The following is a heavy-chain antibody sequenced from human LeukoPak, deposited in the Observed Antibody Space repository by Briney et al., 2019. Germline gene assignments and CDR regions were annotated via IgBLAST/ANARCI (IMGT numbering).Heavy chain of an antibody. J-gene: IGHJ4*02. D-gene: IGHD2-15*01. CDR3: ARVLVAGLSY. Sequence: SETLSLTCTVSGYSISSGYYWGWIRQPPGKGLEWIGSIYHSGSTYYNPSLKSRVTISVDTSKNQFSLKLSSVTAADTAVYYCARVLVAGLSYWGQGTLVTVSS. CDR1: GYSISSGYY. CDR2: IYHSGST. V-gene: IGHV4-38-2*02.